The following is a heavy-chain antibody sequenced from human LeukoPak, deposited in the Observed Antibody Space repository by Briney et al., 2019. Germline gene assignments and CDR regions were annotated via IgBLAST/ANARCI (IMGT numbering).Heavy chain of an antibody. Sequence: GGSLGLSCAASGFTFDDYTMHWVRQAPGKGLEWVSLISWDSGSTYYADSVKGRFTISRDNRKNSLYLQMNSLRTEDTALYYCAIDMTTVTYEVGLSLDYWGQGTLVTVSS. V-gene: IGHV3-43*01. CDR3: AIDMTTVTYEVGLSLDY. D-gene: IGHD4-17*01. CDR1: GFTFDDYT. J-gene: IGHJ4*02. CDR2: ISWDSGST.